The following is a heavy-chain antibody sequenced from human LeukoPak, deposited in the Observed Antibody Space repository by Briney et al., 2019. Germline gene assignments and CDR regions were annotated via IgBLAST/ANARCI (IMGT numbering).Heavy chain of an antibody. D-gene: IGHD6-19*01. CDR1: GFTFSSYG. V-gene: IGHV3-23*01. Sequence: PGGSLRLSCVASGFTFSSYGMSWVRQAPGKGLEWVSGISGYGGSTYCADSVKGRFTISRDNSKNTLYLQLNSLRAEDTTVYYCAKTTYASNSSGWYNHFDYWGQGTLVTVSS. CDR3: AKTTYASNSSGWYNHFDY. J-gene: IGHJ4*02. CDR2: ISGYGGST.